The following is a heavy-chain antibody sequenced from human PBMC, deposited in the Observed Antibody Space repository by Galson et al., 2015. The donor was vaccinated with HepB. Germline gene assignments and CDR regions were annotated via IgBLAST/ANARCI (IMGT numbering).Heavy chain of an antibody. CDR2: IRGSGGST. D-gene: IGHD3-22*01. CDR3: ARHEYYYDSSGYYNNHDAFDI. Sequence: SPRLSCAASGFTFSSYAKSCVRHAPAKGLEWVSAIRGSGGSTYYADSVKGRFTISRDNSKNTLYLQMNSLKASDTAMYYCARHEYYYDSSGYYNNHDAFDIWGQGKMVTVSS. CDR1: GFTFSSYA. V-gene: IGHV3-23*01. J-gene: IGHJ3*02.